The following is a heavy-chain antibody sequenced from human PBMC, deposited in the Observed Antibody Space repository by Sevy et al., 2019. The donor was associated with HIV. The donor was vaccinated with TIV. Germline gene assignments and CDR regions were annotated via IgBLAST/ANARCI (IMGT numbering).Heavy chain of an antibody. V-gene: IGHV4-34*01. CDR1: VGSFSGYY. CDR3: VRAPVLGGMDV. Sequence: SETLSLTCAVYVGSFSGYYWSWVRQPPGKGLEWIGEMNHSGKTNYNSSLKSRVTISVDTSKNQFSLRLTSVTAADTAVYYCVRAPVLGGMDVWGQGTSVTVSS. D-gene: IGHD1-26*01. J-gene: IGHJ6*02. CDR2: MNHSGKT.